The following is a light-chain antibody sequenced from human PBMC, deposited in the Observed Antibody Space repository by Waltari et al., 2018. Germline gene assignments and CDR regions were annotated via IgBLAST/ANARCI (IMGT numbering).Light chain of an antibody. CDR1: QSVLYSSNNKNY. CDR2: WAS. Sequence: DIVMTQSPDSLAVSLGERATINCKSRQSVLYSSNNKNYLDWYQQKPGQPPKLLIYWASTRESGVPDRFSGSGSGTDFTLTISSLQAEDVAVYYCQQYYSTPLTFGPGTKVDIK. J-gene: IGKJ3*01. CDR3: QQYYSTPLT. V-gene: IGKV4-1*01.